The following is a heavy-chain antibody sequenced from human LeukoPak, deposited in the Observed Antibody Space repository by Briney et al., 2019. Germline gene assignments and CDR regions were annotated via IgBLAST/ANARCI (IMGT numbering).Heavy chain of an antibody. J-gene: IGHJ4*02. V-gene: IGHV3-21*01. CDR2: ISSGSSYI. CDR1: GFTFSYYS. Sequence: PGGSLRLSCAASGFTFSYYSMNWVRQAPGKGLEWVSSISSGSSYIYYADSVKGRFTISRDNAKNSLYLQMNSLRAEDTAVYYCAGDQGSDWSLPFDYWGQGTLVTVSS. D-gene: IGHD6-19*01. CDR3: AGDQGSDWSLPFDY.